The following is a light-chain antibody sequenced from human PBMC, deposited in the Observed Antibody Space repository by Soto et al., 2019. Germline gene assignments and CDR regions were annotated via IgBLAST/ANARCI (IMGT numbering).Light chain of an antibody. CDR3: QQYGSSPLT. CDR2: GAS. J-gene: IGKJ4*01. Sequence: EIVLTQSPGTLSLSPGERATLSCRASQSILRTYLAWYQQKPGQAPRLLIYGASIRATGIPDRFRGSGSGTDFTLTIRRLEPEDFAIYYCQQYGSSPLTFGGGTKVEIK. V-gene: IGKV3-20*01. CDR1: QSILRTY.